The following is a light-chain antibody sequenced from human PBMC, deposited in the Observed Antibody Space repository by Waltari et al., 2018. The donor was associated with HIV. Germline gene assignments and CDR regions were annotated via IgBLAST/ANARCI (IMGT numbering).Light chain of an antibody. CDR2: EVS. CDR1: SSDVGGYNY. J-gene: IGLJ2*01. CDR3: SSYTSSSTPVV. V-gene: IGLV2-14*01. Sequence: QSALTQPASVSGSPGQSITISCTGTSSDVGGYNYVSWYQQHPGKAPKLMIYEVSHRPTGVSNLFSGSKAGNTASLTISGLQAEEEADYYCSSYTSSSTPVVFGGGTKLTGL.